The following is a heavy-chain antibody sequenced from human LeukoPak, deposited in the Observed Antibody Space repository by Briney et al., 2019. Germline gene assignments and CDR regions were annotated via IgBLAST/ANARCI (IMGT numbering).Heavy chain of an antibody. V-gene: IGHV1-2*02. CDR2: INPNSGGT. CDR3: AREGRVVPRGIYDY. Sequence: ASVKVSCKASGYTFTNYYMHWVRQAPGQGLEWMGWINPNSGGTNYAQKFQGRVTMTRDTSISTAYMELSRLRSDDTAVYYCAREGRVVPRGIYDYWGQGALVTVSS. CDR1: GYTFTNYY. J-gene: IGHJ4*02. D-gene: IGHD3-22*01.